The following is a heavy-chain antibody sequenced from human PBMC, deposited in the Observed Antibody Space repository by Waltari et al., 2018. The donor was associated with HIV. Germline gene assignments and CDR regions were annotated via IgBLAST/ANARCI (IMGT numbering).Heavy chain of an antibody. CDR1: GFNFSSYW. V-gene: IGHV3-74*01. Sequence: EVQLVESGGGLVQPGGSLRLSCSASGFNFSSYWLHWVRQAPGKGLVWVSGINRDGSTIRYADSVKGRFTISRDNAKNTLYLQMNSLRAEDTALYYCARGQYYSMDVWGQGTTVTVSS. D-gene: IGHD3-10*01. CDR3: ARGQYYSMDV. CDR2: INRDGSTI. J-gene: IGHJ6*02.